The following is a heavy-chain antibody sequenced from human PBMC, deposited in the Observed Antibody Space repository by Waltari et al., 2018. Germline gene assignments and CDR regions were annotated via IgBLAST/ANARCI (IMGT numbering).Heavy chain of an antibody. J-gene: IGHJ4*02. V-gene: IGHV3-7*01. CDR2: IKEDGSEK. CDR1: GFTFSTSW. D-gene: IGHD6-13*01. CDR3: ATTAAVTFHY. Sequence: EVQLVESGGGLVQPGGSQRLSGAASGFTFSTSWISWVRQAPGKGLEWVAIIKEDGSEKYYVDSVKGRFTISRDNAKNSLFLQMNSLTAADTAVYYCATTAAVTFHYWGQGTLITVSS.